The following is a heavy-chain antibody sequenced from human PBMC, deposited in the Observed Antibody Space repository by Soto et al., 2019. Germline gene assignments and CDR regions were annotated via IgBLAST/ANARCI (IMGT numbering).Heavy chain of an antibody. CDR3: ASGGLHIVVVTAILNYYGMDV. CDR1: GGTFSSYA. Sequence: SVKVSCKASGGTFSSYAISWVRQAPGQGLEWMGGIIPIFGTANYAQKFQGRVTITADESTSTAYMELSSLRSEDTAVYYCASGGLHIVVVTAILNYYGMDVWGQGTAVTVSS. D-gene: IGHD2-21*02. J-gene: IGHJ6*02. V-gene: IGHV1-69*13. CDR2: IIPIFGTA.